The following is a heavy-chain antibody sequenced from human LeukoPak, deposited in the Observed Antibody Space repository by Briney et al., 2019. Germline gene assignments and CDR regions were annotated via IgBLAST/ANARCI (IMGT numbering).Heavy chain of an antibody. CDR2: VSGSDSSA. V-gene: IGHV3-23*01. D-gene: IGHD3-22*01. CDR1: AFTFSDYY. CDR3: AKQEYYYDNSGYDY. Sequence: GGSLRLSCAASAFTFSDYYMSWVRQAPGKGLEWVSAVSGSDSSAYYADSVKGRFTISRDNTKNTLYLQMNSLRAEDTAIYYCAKQEYYYDNSGYDYWGQGTLVTVSS. J-gene: IGHJ4*02.